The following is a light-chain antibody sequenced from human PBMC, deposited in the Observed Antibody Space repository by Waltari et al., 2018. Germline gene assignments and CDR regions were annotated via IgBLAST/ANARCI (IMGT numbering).Light chain of an antibody. V-gene: IGLV3-21*02. Sequence: SYELTQPPSVSVAPGQTARITCDGDKIGSKNVHWYQHKPGQAPVLVVYDDCGRPSGFPERFSGTNSGNTAALTIGRVDAGDEAEYYCQVWDSGSNHYVFGTVTKVNVL. CDR3: QVWDSGSNHYV. CDR2: DDC. CDR1: KIGSKN. J-gene: IGLJ1*01.